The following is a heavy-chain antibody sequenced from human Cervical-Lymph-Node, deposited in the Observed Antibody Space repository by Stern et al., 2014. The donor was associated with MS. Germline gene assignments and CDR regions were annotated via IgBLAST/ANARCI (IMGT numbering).Heavy chain of an antibody. V-gene: IGHV1-69*06. CDR1: GGSFKNYA. D-gene: IGHD3-16*01. J-gene: IGHJ4*02. CDR2: IIPIFGTS. Sequence: VQLVESGAEVKKPGASVKVSCRASGGSFKNYAVSWVRQAPGQGLEWMGGIIPIFGTSDYAQTFQGRVTISADKSTSTVYMELTNLTYGDTAVYFCTRDDGGGIDYWGQGTPITVSS. CDR3: TRDDGGGIDY.